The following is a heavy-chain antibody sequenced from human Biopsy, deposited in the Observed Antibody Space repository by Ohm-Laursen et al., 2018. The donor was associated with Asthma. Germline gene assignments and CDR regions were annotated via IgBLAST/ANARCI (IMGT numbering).Heavy chain of an antibody. Sequence: ASVKVSCKASGYNFISFAIHWVRQAPGQRLEWMGWVNTGNGDTKYTQKFQGRVTITRNTSASTAYMELRSLRSEDTATYYCARTYYDFLTGQVKDVFGVWGQGTMVTVSS. D-gene: IGHD3-9*01. CDR1: GYNFISFA. CDR2: VNTGNGDT. V-gene: IGHV1-3*04. J-gene: IGHJ3*01. CDR3: ARTYYDFLTGQVKDVFGV.